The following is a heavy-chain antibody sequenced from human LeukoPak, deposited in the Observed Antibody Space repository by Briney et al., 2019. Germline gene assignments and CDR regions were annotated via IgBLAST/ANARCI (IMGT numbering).Heavy chain of an antibody. J-gene: IGHJ6*03. V-gene: IGHV4-59*01. CDR3: ARGPDIVVNYYYMDV. D-gene: IGHD2-2*01. CDR2: IYYSGST. Sequence: SETLSLTCAVYGGSFSSYYWSWIRQPPGKGLEWIGYIYYSGSTNYNPSLKSRVTISVDTSKNQFSLKLSSVTAADTAVYYCARGPDIVVNYYYMDVWGKGTTVTVSS. CDR1: GGSFSSYY.